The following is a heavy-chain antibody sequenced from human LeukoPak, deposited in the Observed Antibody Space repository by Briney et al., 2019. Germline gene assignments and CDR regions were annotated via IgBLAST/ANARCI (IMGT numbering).Heavy chain of an antibody. Sequence: GGSLRLSCATSGFTFSNSGMHWVRQAPGKGLEWVSSISSSSSYIYYADSVKGRFTISRDNAKNSLYLQMNSLRAEDTAVYYCARVLGLFLGYSYGYDYWGQGTLVTVSS. D-gene: IGHD5-18*01. V-gene: IGHV3-21*01. J-gene: IGHJ4*02. CDR3: ARVLGLFLGYSYGYDY. CDR2: ISSSSSYI. CDR1: GFTFSNSG.